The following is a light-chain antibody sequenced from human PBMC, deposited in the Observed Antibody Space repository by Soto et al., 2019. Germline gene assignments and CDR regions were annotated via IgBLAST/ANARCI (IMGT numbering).Light chain of an antibody. J-gene: IGKJ1*01. CDR2: DVS. Sequence: DVQMTPSPSTLSASVGDRVTITCRASQSINNLLAWYQQKPGKAPKFLIYDVSTLESGVPSRFSGSGSGTEFTLTISSLQPDDFATYYCQHYNSYSEAFGQGTKVDIK. V-gene: IGKV1-5*01. CDR1: QSINNL. CDR3: QHYNSYSEA.